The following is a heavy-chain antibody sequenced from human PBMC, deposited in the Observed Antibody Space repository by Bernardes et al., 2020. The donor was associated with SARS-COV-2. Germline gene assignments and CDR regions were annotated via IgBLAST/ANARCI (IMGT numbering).Heavy chain of an antibody. V-gene: IGHV3-23*01. CDR1: GFTFSTYT. D-gene: IGHD2-15*01. CDR3: AKDPKGDCSGGSCY. CDR2: ISCGSGSP. Sequence: GGSLRPSCAASGFTFSTYTMAWVRQAPGKGLEWDSAISCGSGSPYYTDSVKGRFSISRDNSQNTLYLQMNSLRAEDTALYYCAKDPKGDCSGGSCYWGQGTLVTVSS. J-gene: IGHJ4*02.